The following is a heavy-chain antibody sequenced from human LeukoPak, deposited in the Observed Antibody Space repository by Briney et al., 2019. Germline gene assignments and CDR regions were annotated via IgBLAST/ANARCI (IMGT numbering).Heavy chain of an antibody. CDR1: GGSLSGHY. D-gene: IGHD2-15*01. CDR2: INHSGST. Sequence: SETLSLTCAVYGGSLSGHYWSWIRQPPGKGPEWIGEINHSGSTNYNPSLKSRVTISVDTSKNQFSLKLNSVTAADTAVYYCARGGPLTYDIVVVVAATHMFDYWGQGTLVTVSS. V-gene: IGHV4-34*01. CDR3: ARGGPLTYDIVVVVAATHMFDY. J-gene: IGHJ4*02.